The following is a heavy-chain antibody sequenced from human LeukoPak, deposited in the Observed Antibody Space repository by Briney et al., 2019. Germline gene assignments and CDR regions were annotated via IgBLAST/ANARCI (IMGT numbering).Heavy chain of an antibody. CDR3: AKDERGYSGSYSFDY. Sequence: GSLRLSCAAPGFTFSSYSMNWVRQAPGKGLEWVSSIDFTSRYIYNADSVKGRFTTSRDNAKNSLDLQMNSLKVEDTAVYYCAKDERGYSGSYSFDYWGQGTLVTVSS. V-gene: IGHV3-21*01. D-gene: IGHD1-26*01. CDR2: IDFTSRYI. CDR1: GFTFSSYS. J-gene: IGHJ4*02.